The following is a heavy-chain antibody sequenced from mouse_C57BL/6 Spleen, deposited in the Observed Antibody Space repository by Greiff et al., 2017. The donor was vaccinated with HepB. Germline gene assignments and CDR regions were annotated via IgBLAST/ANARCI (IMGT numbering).Heavy chain of an antibody. V-gene: IGHV1-85*01. CDR1: GYTFTSYD. D-gene: IGHD2-5*01. Sequence: VKLMESGPELVKPGASVKLSCKASGYTFTSYDINWVKQRPGQGLEWIGWIYPRDGSTKYNEKFKGKATLTVDTSSSTAYMELHSLTSEDSAVYFCARDSNQGVYWYFDVWGTGTTVTVSS. J-gene: IGHJ1*03. CDR2: IYPRDGST. CDR3: ARDSNQGVYWYFDV.